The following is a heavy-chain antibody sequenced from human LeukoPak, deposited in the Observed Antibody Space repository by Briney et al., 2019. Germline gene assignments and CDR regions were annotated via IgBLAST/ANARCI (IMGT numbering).Heavy chain of an antibody. CDR3: VRRSSFDY. CDR2: ITNSGSNM. CDR1: GFTLSSHT. J-gene: IGHJ4*02. V-gene: IGHV3-48*04. Sequence: GGSLRLSCAASGFTLSSHTMNWVRQAPGKGLEWVSSITNSGSNMFYADFVKGRFTISRDNAKNSLYLQMNSLRVEDTAVYYCVRRSSFDYWGRGTLVTVSS.